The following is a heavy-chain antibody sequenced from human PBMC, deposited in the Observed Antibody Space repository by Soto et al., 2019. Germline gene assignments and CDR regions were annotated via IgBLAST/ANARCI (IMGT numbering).Heavy chain of an antibody. Sequence: ASVKVSCKVSGYTLTELSMHWVRQAPGKGLEWMGGFDPEDGETIYAQKFQGRVTMTEDTSTDTAYMELSSLRSEDTAVYYCATDLRNWNYMPRFMNLFDPWGQGTLVTVSS. D-gene: IGHD1-7*01. V-gene: IGHV1-24*01. CDR1: GYTLTELS. CDR2: FDPEDGET. CDR3: ATDLRNWNYMPRFMNLFDP. J-gene: IGHJ5*02.